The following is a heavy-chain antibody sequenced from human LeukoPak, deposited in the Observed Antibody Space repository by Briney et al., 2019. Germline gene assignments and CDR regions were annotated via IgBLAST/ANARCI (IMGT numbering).Heavy chain of an antibody. J-gene: IGHJ4*02. D-gene: IGHD1-26*01. V-gene: IGHV3-21*04. CDR3: ARGSSGSYFPTFDY. Sequence: GSLRLSCAASGFTFSSYSMNWVRQAPGKGLEWVSSISSSSSYIYYADSVKGRFTISRDNAKNSLYLQMNSLRAEDTAVYYCARGSSGSYFPTFDYWGQGTLVTVSS. CDR1: GFTFSSYS. CDR2: ISSSSSYI.